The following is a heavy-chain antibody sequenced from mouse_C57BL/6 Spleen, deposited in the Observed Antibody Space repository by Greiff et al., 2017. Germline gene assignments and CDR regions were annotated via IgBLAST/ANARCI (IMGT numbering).Heavy chain of an antibody. V-gene: IGHV3-6*01. J-gene: IGHJ4*01. CDR2: ISYDGSN. Sequence: EVQLVESGPGLVKPSQSLSLTCSVTGYSITSGYYWNWIRQFPGNKLEWMGYISYDGSNNYNPSLKNRISITRDTSKNQFFLKLNSVTTEDTATYYCAGDRRGYYYAMDYWGQGTSVTVSS. CDR1: GYSITSGYY. CDR3: AGDRRGYYYAMDY.